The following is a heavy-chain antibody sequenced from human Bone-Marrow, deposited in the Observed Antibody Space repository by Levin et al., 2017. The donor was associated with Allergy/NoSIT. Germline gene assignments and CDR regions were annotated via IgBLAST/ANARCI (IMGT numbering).Heavy chain of an antibody. CDR3: ARDSGHGLDF. CDR1: GFTFSDYW. CDR2: INVYENIT. J-gene: IGHJ4*02. V-gene: IGHV3-74*01. D-gene: IGHD2-15*01. Sequence: VSGFTFSDYWMNWVRQAPGKGLVWVSRINVYENITDYADSVKGRFTISRDNTKNTLYLQLSSLRADDTAVYYCARDSGHGLDFWGRGTLVTVSS.